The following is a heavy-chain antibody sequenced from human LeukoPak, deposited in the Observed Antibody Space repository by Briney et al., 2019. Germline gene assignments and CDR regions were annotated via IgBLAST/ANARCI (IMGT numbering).Heavy chain of an antibody. CDR1: GLTFSNAW. D-gene: IGHD3-3*01. V-gene: IGHV3-15*01. Sequence: GGSLRLSCSASGLTFSNAWMSWVRQAPGKGLEWVGRIKSKTDGGTTDYAAPVKGRFTISRDDSKNTLYLQMNSLKTEDTAVYYCTTDPDYDFWSAKRLWGQGTLVTVSS. CDR2: IKSKTDGGTT. J-gene: IGHJ4*02. CDR3: TTDPDYDFWSAKRL.